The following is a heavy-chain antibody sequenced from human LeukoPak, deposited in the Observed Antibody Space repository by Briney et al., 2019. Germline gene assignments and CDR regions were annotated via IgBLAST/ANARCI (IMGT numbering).Heavy chain of an antibody. CDR3: AGTYCGGDCPIADY. Sequence: IPSETLSLTCAVYGVSLSGYYWSWIRQPPGKGLEWIGEINHSGSTNYNPSLKSRVTISVDTSKNQFSLKLSSVTAADTAVYYCAGTYCGGDCPIADYWGQGTLVTVSS. D-gene: IGHD2-21*02. CDR1: GVSLSGYY. J-gene: IGHJ4*02. V-gene: IGHV4-34*01. CDR2: INHSGST.